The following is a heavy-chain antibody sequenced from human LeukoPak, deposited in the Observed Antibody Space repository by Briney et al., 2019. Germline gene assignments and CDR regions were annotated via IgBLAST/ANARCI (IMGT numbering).Heavy chain of an antibody. CDR1: GYTFTDSH. D-gene: IGHD3-10*01. J-gene: IGHJ4*02. V-gene: IGHV1-2*02. Sequence: GASVKVSCKPSGYTFTDSHIHWVRQAPGVGLQWMGWISPNNGDTKYAEDFQDRVTMTRDTSISTAYMELTGLTPDDTAVYYCVRGPIGASAYWGRGTLVTVSS. CDR2: ISPNNGDT. CDR3: VRGPIGASAY.